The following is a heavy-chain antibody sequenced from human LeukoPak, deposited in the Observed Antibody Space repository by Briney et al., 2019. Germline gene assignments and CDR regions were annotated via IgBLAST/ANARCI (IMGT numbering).Heavy chain of an antibody. CDR1: GFTFSSYA. J-gene: IGHJ4*02. V-gene: IGHV3-23*01. D-gene: IGHD5-24*01. CDR2: ITGSGAST. Sequence: GGSLRLSCAASGFTFSSYAMTWVRQAPGKGLEWVSAITGSGASTFYADSVKGRFTISGDNSKNTLYLQMNSLRAEDAAVYYCTTELYGSGWLHDWGQGTLVTVSS. CDR3: TTELYGSGWLHD.